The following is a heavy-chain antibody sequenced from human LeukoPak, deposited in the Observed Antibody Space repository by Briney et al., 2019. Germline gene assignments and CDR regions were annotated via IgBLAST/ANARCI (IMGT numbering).Heavy chain of an antibody. V-gene: IGHV1-2*06. CDR1: GYTFTGYF. CDR2: INLNSGGT. CDR3: ARDLSSTSNWEFDF. J-gene: IGHJ4*02. D-gene: IGHD1-26*01. Sequence: GASVKVSCKASGYTFTGYFMHWVRQAPGQGLEWMGRINLNSGGTYYAQNFQGRVTMTRDTSISTAYAELSRLTSDDTAMYYCARDLSSTSNWEFDFWGQGTLVTVSP.